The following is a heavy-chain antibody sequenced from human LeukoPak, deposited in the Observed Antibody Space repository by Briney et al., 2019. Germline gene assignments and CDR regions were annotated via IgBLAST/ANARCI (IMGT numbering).Heavy chain of an antibody. CDR3: ARVLELLWVCDI. V-gene: IGHV4-39*07. CDR1: GGSISSSSYY. J-gene: IGHJ3*02. CDR2: IYYSGST. Sequence: SETLSLTCTVSGGSISSSSYYWGWIRQPPGKGLEWIGSIYYSGSTYYNPSLKSRVTISVDTSKNQFSLKLSSVTAADTAVYYCARVLELLWVCDIWGQGTKVTVSS. D-gene: IGHD1-7*01.